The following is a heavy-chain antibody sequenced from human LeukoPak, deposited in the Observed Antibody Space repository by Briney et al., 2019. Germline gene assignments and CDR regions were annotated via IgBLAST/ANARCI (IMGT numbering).Heavy chain of an antibody. CDR3: ARDTPRGSGSYDY. CDR1: GFTFSSYA. Sequence: PGGSLRLSCAASGFTFSSYAMHWVRQAPGKGLEWVAVISYDGSNKYYADSVKGRFTISRDNSKNTLYLQMNSLRAEDTAVYYCARDTPRGSGSYDYWGQGTLVTVSS. J-gene: IGHJ4*02. V-gene: IGHV3-30-3*01. D-gene: IGHD3-10*01. CDR2: ISYDGSNK.